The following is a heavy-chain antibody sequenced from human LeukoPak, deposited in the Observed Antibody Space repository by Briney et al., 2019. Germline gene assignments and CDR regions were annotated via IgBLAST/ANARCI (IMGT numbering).Heavy chain of an antibody. Sequence: SGPTLVNPTQTLTLTCTFSGFSLRTSAVGVGWIRQPPGKALEWLALIYWNDDKRYSPSLKSRLTITKDTSKNQVVLTMTNMDPVDTATYYCAHSTYYDFWSGYPPFDPWGQGTLVTVSS. CDR1: GFSLRTSAVG. CDR3: AHSTYYDFWSGYPPFDP. D-gene: IGHD3-3*01. V-gene: IGHV2-5*01. J-gene: IGHJ5*02. CDR2: IYWNDDK.